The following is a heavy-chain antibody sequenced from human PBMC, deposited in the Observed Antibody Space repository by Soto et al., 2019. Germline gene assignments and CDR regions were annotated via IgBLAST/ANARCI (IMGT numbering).Heavy chain of an antibody. CDR3: ARAMAGIYYSSGYYSTVYYYYGMDV. D-gene: IGHD3-22*01. V-gene: IGHV3-48*02. CDR1: GFTFSSYS. CDR2: ISSSSSTI. Sequence: EVQLVESGGGLVQPGGSLRLSCAASGFTFSSYSMNWVRQAPGKGLEWVSYISSSSSTIYYADSVKGRFTISRDNAKNSLYLQMNSLRDEDTAVYYCARAMAGIYYSSGYYSTVYYYYGMDVWGQGTTVTVSS. J-gene: IGHJ6*02.